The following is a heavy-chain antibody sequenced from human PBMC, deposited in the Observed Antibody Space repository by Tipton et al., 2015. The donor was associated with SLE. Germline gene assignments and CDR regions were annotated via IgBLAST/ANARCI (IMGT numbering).Heavy chain of an antibody. CDR1: GYTFTSYY. V-gene: IGHV1-46*01. Sequence: QLVQSGAEVKKPGASVKVSRKASGYTFTSYYMHWVRQAPGQGLEWMGIINPSGGSTSYAQKFQGRVTMTRDTSTSTVYMELSSLRSEDTAVYYCARGTPASDIVVVPAAIRAFDIWGQGTMVTVSS. CDR2: INPSGGST. J-gene: IGHJ3*02. D-gene: IGHD2-2*01. CDR3: ARGTPASDIVVVPAAIRAFDI.